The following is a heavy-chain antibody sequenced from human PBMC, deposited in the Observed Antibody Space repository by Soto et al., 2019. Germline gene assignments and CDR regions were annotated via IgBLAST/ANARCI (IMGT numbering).Heavy chain of an antibody. J-gene: IGHJ4*02. CDR3: ARHNYGSGRTYFDY. CDR1: GGSISSGGYY. Sequence: SETLSLTCTVSGGSISSGGYYWSWIRQHPGKGLEWIGYIYYSGSTYYNPSLKSRVTISVDTSKNQFSLKLNSVTAADTAVYYCARHNYGSGRTYFDYWGQGTLVTVSS. CDR2: IYYSGST. V-gene: IGHV4-31*03. D-gene: IGHD3-10*01.